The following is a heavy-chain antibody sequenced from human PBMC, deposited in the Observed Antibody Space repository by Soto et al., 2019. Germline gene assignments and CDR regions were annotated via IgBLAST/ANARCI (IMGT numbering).Heavy chain of an antibody. CDR3: ATNFGDTAMVNWYFDL. CDR2: ISAYNGNT. CDR1: GYTFPSYG. Sequence: AAVKVSCKASGYTFPSYGISWVRQAPGQGLEWMGWISAYNGNTNYAQKLQGRVTMTTDTSTSTAYMELRSLRSDDTAVYYCATNFGDTAMVNWYFDLWGRGTLVTVSS. D-gene: IGHD5-18*01. V-gene: IGHV1-18*04. J-gene: IGHJ2*01.